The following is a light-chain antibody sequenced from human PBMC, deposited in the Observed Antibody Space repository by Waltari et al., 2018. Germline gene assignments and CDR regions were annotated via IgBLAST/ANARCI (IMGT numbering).Light chain of an antibody. CDR2: EAT. Sequence: DIQMTQSPSTLSASVGDRVTITCRASQSIGSWLAWYQQKPGKDHKLLLYEATSLESGVPSRFSASVSGTEFTLTISSLQPDDFATYYCQRYNSYPITFGPGTKVDI. V-gene: IGKV1-5*03. CDR3: QRYNSYPIT. J-gene: IGKJ3*01. CDR1: QSIGSW.